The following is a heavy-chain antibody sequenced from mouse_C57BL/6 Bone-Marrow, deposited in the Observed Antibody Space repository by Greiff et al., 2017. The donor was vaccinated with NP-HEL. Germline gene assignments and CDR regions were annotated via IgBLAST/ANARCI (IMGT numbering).Heavy chain of an antibody. CDR2: ISDGGSYT. J-gene: IGHJ4*01. D-gene: IGHD2-1*01. CDR1: GFTFSSYA. Sequence: EVKLMESGGGLVKPGGSLKLSCAASGFTFSSYAMSWVRQTPEKRLEWVATISDGGSYTYYPDNVKGRFTISRDNAKNNLYLQMSHLKSEDTAMYYCARNGNYAMDYWGRGTSVTVSS. CDR3: ARNGNYAMDY. V-gene: IGHV5-4*03.